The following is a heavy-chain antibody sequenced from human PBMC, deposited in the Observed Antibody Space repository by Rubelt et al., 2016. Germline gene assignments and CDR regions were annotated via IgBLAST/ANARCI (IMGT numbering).Heavy chain of an antibody. CDR2: IIPILGIE. D-gene: IGHD3-10*01. V-gene: IGHV1-69*04. CDR3: ARGVEYYYGSGTNGFDP. J-gene: IGHJ5*02. CDR1: GGTFSSYA. Sequence: QVQLVQSGAEVKKPGSSVKVSCKASGGTFSSYAISWVRQAPGQGLECMGRIIPILGIETYAQKFQGRGTMTADKSTSTAYMELSSLRSEDTAVYYCARGVEYYYGSGTNGFDPWGQGTPVTVSS.